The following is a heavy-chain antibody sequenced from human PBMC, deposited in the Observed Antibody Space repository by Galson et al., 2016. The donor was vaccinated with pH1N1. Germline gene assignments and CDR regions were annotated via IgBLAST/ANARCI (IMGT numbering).Heavy chain of an antibody. CDR2: IDPSNGGT. CDR1: GYTFTREY. D-gene: IGHD7-27*01. V-gene: IGHV1-46*01. CDR3: IRDLGCLRDY. J-gene: IGHJ4*02. Sequence: SVKVSCKASGYTFTREYIHWVRQAPGQGLEWMGVIDPSNGGTAYSQKFQGLVSMTRDTSTNTVYMEVSGLKSEDTAVYFCIRDLGCLRDYWGQGTLVTVSS.